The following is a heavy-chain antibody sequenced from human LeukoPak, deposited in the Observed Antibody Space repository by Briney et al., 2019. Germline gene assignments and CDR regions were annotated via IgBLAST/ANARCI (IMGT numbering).Heavy chain of an antibody. V-gene: IGHV1-8*01. CDR3: ARGHNWFDP. J-gene: IGHJ5*02. CDR2: MNPNSGDT. Sequence: ASVKVSCKASGYTFTTYNTNWVRQATGQGLEWMGWMNPNSGDTAFAQKFQGRVTMTRDTSITTAYMELSSLRSEDTAVYYCARGHNWFDPWGQGTLVTVSS. CDR1: GYTFTTYN.